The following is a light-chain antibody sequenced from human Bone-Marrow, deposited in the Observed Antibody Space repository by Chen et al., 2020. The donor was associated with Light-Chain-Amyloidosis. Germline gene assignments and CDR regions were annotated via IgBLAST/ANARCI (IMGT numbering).Light chain of an antibody. Sequence: NFMLTQPHSVSESPGKTVIISCTRSSGSIATNYVQWYQQRPGSSPTTVIYEDDQRPSGVPDRLAGSIDRSSNAASLTISGLKTEDEADYYCQSYQGSGQGVFGGGTKLTVL. CDR3: QSYQGSGQGV. CDR2: EDD. V-gene: IGLV6-57*01. J-gene: IGLJ3*02. CDR1: SGSIATNY.